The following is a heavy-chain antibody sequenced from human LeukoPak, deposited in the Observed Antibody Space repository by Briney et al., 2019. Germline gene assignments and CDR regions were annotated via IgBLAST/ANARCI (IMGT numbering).Heavy chain of an antibody. CDR3: ARGTRLRDGDY. Sequence: AASVKVSCKASGGTFSSYAISWVRQAPGQGLEWMGWINPNSGGTNYAQKFQGRVTMTRDTSISTAYMELSRLRSDDTAVYYCARGTRLRDGDYWGQGTLVTVSS. D-gene: IGHD4-17*01. J-gene: IGHJ4*02. V-gene: IGHV1-2*02. CDR1: GGTFSSYA. CDR2: INPNSGGT.